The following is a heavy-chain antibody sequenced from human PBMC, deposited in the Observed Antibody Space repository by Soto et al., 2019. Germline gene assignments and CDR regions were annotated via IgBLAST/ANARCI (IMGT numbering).Heavy chain of an antibody. D-gene: IGHD5-18*01. CDR2: ISYDGSNK. CDR3: AKDTAMGNYYYHGMDV. J-gene: IGHJ6*02. CDR1: GFTFSSYG. Sequence: GSLRLSCAASGFTFSSYGMHWVRQAPGKGLEWVAVISYDGSNKYYADSVKGRFTISRDNSKNTLYLQMNSLRAEDTAVYYCAKDTAMGNYYYHGMDVWGQGTTVTVSS. V-gene: IGHV3-30*18.